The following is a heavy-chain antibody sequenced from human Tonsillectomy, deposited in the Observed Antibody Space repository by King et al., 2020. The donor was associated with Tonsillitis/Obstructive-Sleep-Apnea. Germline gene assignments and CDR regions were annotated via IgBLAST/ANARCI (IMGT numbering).Heavy chain of an antibody. Sequence: LVQSGGGLVKPGGSLRLSCAASGFTFSSYSMNWVRQAPGKGLEWVSSISSSSSYIYYADSVKGRFTISRDNAKNSLYLQMNSLRAEDTAVYYCARDTSTTWIQLWLGYFDYWGQGTLVTVSS. CDR1: GFTFSSYS. CDR2: ISSSSSYI. V-gene: IGHV3-21*01. J-gene: IGHJ4*02. CDR3: ARDTSTTWIQLWLGYFDY. D-gene: IGHD5-18*01.